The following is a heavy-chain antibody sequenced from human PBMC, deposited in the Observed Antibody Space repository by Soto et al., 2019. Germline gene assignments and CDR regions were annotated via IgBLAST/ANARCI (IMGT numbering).Heavy chain of an antibody. Sequence: SVKVSCKASGGTFSSYTISWVRQAPGQGLEWMGRIIPILGIANYAQKFQGRVTITADKSTSTAYMELSGLRSEDTAVYYCAREDDILTGYPLPYYYYYMDVWGKGTTVTVSS. CDR2: IIPILGIA. CDR3: AREDDILTGYPLPYYYYYMDV. J-gene: IGHJ6*03. V-gene: IGHV1-69*04. D-gene: IGHD3-9*01. CDR1: GGTFSSYT.